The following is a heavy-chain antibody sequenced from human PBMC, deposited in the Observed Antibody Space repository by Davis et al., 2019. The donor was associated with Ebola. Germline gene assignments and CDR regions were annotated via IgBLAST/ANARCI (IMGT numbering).Heavy chain of an antibody. CDR2: INTNTGNP. D-gene: IGHD3-10*01. CDR3: ARDRGNFDY. Sequence: SVTVSCQASGYRLTSHALNWVRQAPGQGLEWMGWINTNTGNPTYAQGFIGRFVFPLDSSVSTTYLQISSLKAEDTAIYYCARDRGNFDYWGQGTLVTVSS. CDR1: GYRLTSHA. J-gene: IGHJ4*02. V-gene: IGHV7-4-1*02.